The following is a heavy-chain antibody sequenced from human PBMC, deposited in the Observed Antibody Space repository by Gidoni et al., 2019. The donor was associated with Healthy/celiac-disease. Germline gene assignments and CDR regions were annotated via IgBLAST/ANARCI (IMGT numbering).Heavy chain of an antibody. V-gene: IGHV1-69*06. D-gene: IGHD6-13*01. J-gene: IGHJ6*02. Sequence: QVQLVQSGAEVKKPGYSVKVSCKASGGTFSSYAISWVRQAPGQGLEWMGGIIPIFGTANYAQKFQGRVTITADKSTSTAYMELSSLRSEDTAVYYCARVAREYSSSWYVLSSDLDGMDVWGQGTTVTVSS. CDR2: IIPIFGTA. CDR1: GGTFSSYA. CDR3: ARVAREYSSSWYVLSSDLDGMDV.